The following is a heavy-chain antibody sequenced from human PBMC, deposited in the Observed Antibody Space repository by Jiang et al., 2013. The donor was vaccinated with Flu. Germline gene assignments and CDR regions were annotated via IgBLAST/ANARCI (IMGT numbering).Heavy chain of an antibody. CDR3: ARGRYSGSYLIY. J-gene: IGHJ4*02. Sequence: YGSGLVKPSETLSLTCTVSGYSISSGYYWGWIRQPPGKGLEWIGSIYHSGSTYYNPSLKSRVTISVDTSKNQFSLKLSSVTAADTAVYYCARGRYSGSYLIYWGQGTLVTVSS. CDR1: GYSISSGYY. D-gene: IGHD1-26*01. CDR2: IYHSGST. V-gene: IGHV4-38-2*02.